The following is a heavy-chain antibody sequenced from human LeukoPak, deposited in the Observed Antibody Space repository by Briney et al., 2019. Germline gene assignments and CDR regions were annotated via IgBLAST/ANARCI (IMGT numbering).Heavy chain of an antibody. CDR3: ARGGRGIAARRGYNWFDP. Sequence: GASVKVSCKASGYTFTRYYMHWVRQAPGQGLEWMGWINPNSGGTNYAQKFQGRVTMTRNTSISTAYMELSSLRSEDTAVYYCARGGRGIAARRGYNWFDPWGQGTLVTVSS. V-gene: IGHV1-2*02. CDR2: INPNSGGT. J-gene: IGHJ5*02. D-gene: IGHD6-6*01. CDR1: GYTFTRYY.